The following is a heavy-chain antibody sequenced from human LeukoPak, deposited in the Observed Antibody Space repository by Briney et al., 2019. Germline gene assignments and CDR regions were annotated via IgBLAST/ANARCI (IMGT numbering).Heavy chain of an antibody. V-gene: IGHV1-69*05. CDR3: ARETRPPHYYDSSGYYAY. D-gene: IGHD3-22*01. Sequence: SVKVSCKASGGTFSSYAISWVRQAPGQGLEWMGRIIPIFGTANYAQKFQGRVTITTDESTSTAYMELSSLRSEDTAVYYCARETRPPHYYDSSGYYAYWGQGTLVTVPS. CDR2: IIPIFGTA. CDR1: GGTFSSYA. J-gene: IGHJ4*02.